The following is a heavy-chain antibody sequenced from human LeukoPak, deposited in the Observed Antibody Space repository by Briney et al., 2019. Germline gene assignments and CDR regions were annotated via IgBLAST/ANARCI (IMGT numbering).Heavy chain of an antibody. Sequence: GRSLRLSCAVSGFTFNNYAMFWVRQAPGKGLEWVAFVSYDGSTDYYADSVKGRFTISRDNSKNTLFLQMNSLRAEDTAVYYCVRGGEHDYGETFYYYALDVWGQGTAVTVSS. CDR1: GFTFNNYA. D-gene: IGHD4-17*01. V-gene: IGHV3-30-3*01. CDR3: VRGGEHDYGETFYYYALDV. CDR2: VSYDGSTD. J-gene: IGHJ6*02.